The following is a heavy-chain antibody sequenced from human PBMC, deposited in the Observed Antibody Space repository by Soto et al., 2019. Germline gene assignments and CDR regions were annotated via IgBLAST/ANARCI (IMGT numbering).Heavy chain of an antibody. Sequence: GGSLRLSCAASGFTFSSYAMSWVRQAPGKGLEWVSAISGSGGSTYYADSVKGRFTISRDNSKNTLYLQMNSLRAEDTAVYYCAKGVPRVQLERLAFDYWGQGTLVTVSS. CDR3: AKGVPRVQLERLAFDY. V-gene: IGHV3-23*01. J-gene: IGHJ4*02. CDR2: ISGSGGST. D-gene: IGHD1-1*01. CDR1: GFTFSSYA.